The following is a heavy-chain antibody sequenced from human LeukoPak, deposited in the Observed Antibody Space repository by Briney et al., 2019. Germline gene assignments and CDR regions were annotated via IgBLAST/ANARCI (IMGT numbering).Heavy chain of an antibody. CDR3: ARGNGRITIFGEWLLVAFDI. CDR1: GGTFSSYA. D-gene: IGHD3-3*01. V-gene: IGHV1-69*13. Sequence: SVKVSCKASGGTFSSYAISWLRQAPEQGLEWMGGIIPIFDTANYAQKFQGRVTITADESTSTAYMELSSLRSEDTAVYYCARGNGRITIFGEWLLVAFDIWGQGTMVTVSS. J-gene: IGHJ3*02. CDR2: IIPIFDTA.